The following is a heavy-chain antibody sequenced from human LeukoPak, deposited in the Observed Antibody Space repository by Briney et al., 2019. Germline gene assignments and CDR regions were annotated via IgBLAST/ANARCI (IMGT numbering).Heavy chain of an antibody. Sequence: ASVKVSCKASGYTFTSYYMHWVRQAPGQGLEWMGIINPSGDSTSYAQKFQGRVTMTRDTSTSTVYMELSSLRSEDTAVYYCASWRWGAAGFDPWGQGTLVTVSS. CDR3: ASWRWGAAGFDP. D-gene: IGHD6-13*01. V-gene: IGHV1-46*01. J-gene: IGHJ5*02. CDR2: INPSGDST. CDR1: GYTFTSYY.